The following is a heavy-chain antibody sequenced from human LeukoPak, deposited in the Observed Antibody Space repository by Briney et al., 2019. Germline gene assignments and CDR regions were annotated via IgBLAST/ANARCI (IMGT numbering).Heavy chain of an antibody. CDR1: GGSISSYY. CDR2: IYYSGST. Sequence: SETLSLTCTVSGGSISSYYWSWIRQPPGKGLEWIGYIYYSGSTNYNPSLKSRVTISVDTSKNQFSLKLSSVTAADTAVYFCARGGPPGYYYDYYMDVWGKGTTVTISS. CDR3: ARGGPPGYYYDYYMDV. V-gene: IGHV4-59*01. J-gene: IGHJ6*03.